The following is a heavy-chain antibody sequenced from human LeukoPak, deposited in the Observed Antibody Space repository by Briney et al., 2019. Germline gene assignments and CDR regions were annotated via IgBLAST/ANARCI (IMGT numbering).Heavy chain of an antibody. CDR3: AREPPEYYDYIWGSYRSDAFDI. CDR2: ISANNGNT. CDR1: GQTFTTYG. J-gene: IGHJ3*02. D-gene: IGHD3-16*02. Sequence: ASVKVSFKASGQTFTTYGISWVRQAPGQGLEWMGWISANNGNTKYAQKFQGRVAMTTDTFTSTAYVELRSLRSDDTDVYYCAREPPEYYDYIWGSYRSDAFDILVQGAMVTVSS. V-gene: IGHV1-18*01.